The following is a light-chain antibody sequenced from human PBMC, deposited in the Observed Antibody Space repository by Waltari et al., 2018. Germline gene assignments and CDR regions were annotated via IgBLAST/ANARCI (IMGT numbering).Light chain of an antibody. V-gene: IGLV3-1*01. J-gene: IGLJ2*01. CDR3: QAWDASTVV. CDR1: TLGDKY. Sequence: SYELTQPPSVSVSPGLTASITRSGDTLGDKYVSWYQQKAGQSPLLVLYEDDKRPPGIPARFSGSSSGSTATLTISGTLPMDEADYYCQAWDASTVVFGGGTKLIVL. CDR2: EDD.